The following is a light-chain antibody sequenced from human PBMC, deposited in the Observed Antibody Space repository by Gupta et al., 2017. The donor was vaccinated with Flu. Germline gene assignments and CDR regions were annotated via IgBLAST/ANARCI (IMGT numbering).Light chain of an antibody. CDR3: GTWDNSLNVEA. V-gene: IGLV1-51*02. CDR1: SSNTGNNY. Sequence: QSVFTPPPSVSAAPGQKATTSCPGSSSNTGNNYVSWYQQLPGTAPKLLIYENNKRPSGIPDRFSGSKSGTSATLGITGLQTGDEADYYCGTWDNSLNVEAFGGGTKLTVL. CDR2: ENN. J-gene: IGLJ2*01.